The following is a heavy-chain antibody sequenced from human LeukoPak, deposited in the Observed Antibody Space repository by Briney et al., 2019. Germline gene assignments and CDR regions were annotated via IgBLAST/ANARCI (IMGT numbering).Heavy chain of an antibody. D-gene: IGHD5-12*01. J-gene: IGHJ4*02. CDR3: ARGSLHSAYGFDY. CDR1: GFTFSSYE. CDR2: SSSSGSTI. V-gene: IGHV3-48*03. Sequence: GGSLRLSCAASGFTFSSYEMNWVRQAPGKGLELVSHSSSSGSTIYYAGSVKGRFTIARDNAKNSVYLQMNSLRAEDTAVYYCARGSLHSAYGFDYWGQGTLVTVSS.